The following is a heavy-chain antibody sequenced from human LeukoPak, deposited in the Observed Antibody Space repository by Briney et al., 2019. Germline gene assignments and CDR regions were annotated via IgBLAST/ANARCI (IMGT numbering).Heavy chain of an antibody. D-gene: IGHD6-13*01. CDR2: IKQDGSEK. CDR3: VRDGYSSTFYYYYYGMDV. V-gene: IGHV3-7*01. Sequence: GGSLRLSCAASGFTFSSYWMNWARQAPGKGLEWVANIKQDGSEKYYVDSVKGRFTISRDNAKNSLYLQMNSLRAEDAAVYFCVRDGYSSTFYYYYYGMDVWGQGTTVTVSS. CDR1: GFTFSSYW. J-gene: IGHJ6*02.